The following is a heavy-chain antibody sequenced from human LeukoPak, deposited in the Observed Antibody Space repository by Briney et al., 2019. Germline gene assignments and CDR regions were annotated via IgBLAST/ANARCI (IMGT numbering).Heavy chain of an antibody. J-gene: IGHJ4*02. Sequence: GASVKVSCKASGGTFSSYAISWVRQAPGQGLERMGGIIPIFGTANYAQKFQGRVTITAYESTSTAYMELSSLRSEDTAVYYCARAGAGGYFDWLLSSGFDYWGQGTLVTVSS. D-gene: IGHD3-9*01. CDR2: IIPIFGTA. CDR1: GGTFSSYA. CDR3: ARAGAGGYFDWLLSSGFDY. V-gene: IGHV1-69*13.